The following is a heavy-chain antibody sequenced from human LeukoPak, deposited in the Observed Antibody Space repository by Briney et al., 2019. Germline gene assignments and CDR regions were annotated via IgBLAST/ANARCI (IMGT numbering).Heavy chain of an antibody. CDR3: AKDRGWYFFDY. D-gene: IGHD6-19*01. Sequence: QPGGSLRLSCAGSGFTLSSAWMTWVRQAPGKGLEWVSAISGSGGSTYYADSVKGRFTISRDNSKNTLYLQMNSLRAEDTAVYYCAKDRGWYFFDYWGQGTLVTVSS. J-gene: IGHJ4*02. CDR1: GFTLSSAW. V-gene: IGHV3-23*01. CDR2: ISGSGGST.